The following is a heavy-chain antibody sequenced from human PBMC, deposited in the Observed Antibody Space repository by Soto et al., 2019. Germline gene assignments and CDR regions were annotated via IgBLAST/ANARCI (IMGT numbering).Heavy chain of an antibody. Sequence: QKYLVESGGGVVQPGGSLRLSCVASGSISSGYGMHWVRQAPGKGLEWVAVIWYDGSNKYYADSVKGRFSLSRDNSKNMLCFQKESLRAEDRAVYYCARDGFGGTVFRGFCDYWGQGNVVTVSS. CDR1: GSISSGYG. J-gene: IGHJ4*02. V-gene: IGHV3-33*01. CDR3: ARDGFGGTVFRGFCDY. D-gene: IGHD1-7*01. CDR2: IWYDGSNK.